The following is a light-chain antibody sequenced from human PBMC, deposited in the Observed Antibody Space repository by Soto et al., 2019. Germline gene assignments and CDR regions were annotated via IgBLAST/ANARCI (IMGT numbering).Light chain of an antibody. CDR1: QSISSSY. CDR2: GAS. Sequence: EIVLTQSPGTLSLSPGKRATLSCRASQSISSSYLAWYQQRPGQAPRLLIYGASSRATGIPDRFSGSGSGTEFTLTISSLQSEDFAVYYCQQYKNWPPITFGQGTRLEI. CDR3: QQYKNWPPIT. V-gene: IGKV3-20*01. J-gene: IGKJ5*01.